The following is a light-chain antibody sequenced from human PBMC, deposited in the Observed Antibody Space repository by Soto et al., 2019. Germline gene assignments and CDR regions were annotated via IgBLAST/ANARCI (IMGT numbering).Light chain of an antibody. J-gene: IGKJ2*01. CDR1: QIISNY. V-gene: IGKV1-39*01. CDR2: IAS. CDR3: QQSYSTPYT. Sequence: DIHMSQSPAALSASVGDRVTITCRASQIISNYLNWYQQKPGKAPNLLIYIASNLHSGVPSRFSGSGSGTDFTLTISSLQPEDFATYYCQQSYSTPYTLGQGTKVDIK.